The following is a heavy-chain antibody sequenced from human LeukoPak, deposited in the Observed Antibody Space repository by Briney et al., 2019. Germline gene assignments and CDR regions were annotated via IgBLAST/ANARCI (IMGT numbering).Heavy chain of an antibody. CDR3: ARQSGIHDAFDI. V-gene: IGHV4-30-2*03. CDR1: GGSISSGGYS. D-gene: IGHD6-13*01. J-gene: IGHJ3*02. CDR2: IYYSGNT. Sequence: SQTLSLTCAVSGGSISSGGYSWSWIRQPPGKGLEWIGSIYYSGNTYYNASLKSQVSISIDTSKNQFSLKLSSVTAADTAVYYCARQSGIHDAFDIWGQGTMVTVSS.